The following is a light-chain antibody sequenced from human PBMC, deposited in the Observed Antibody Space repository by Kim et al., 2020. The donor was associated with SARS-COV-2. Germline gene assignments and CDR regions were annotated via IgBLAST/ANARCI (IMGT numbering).Light chain of an antibody. CDR2: AAS. J-gene: IGKJ4*01. CDR1: QGMSSY. Sequence: ASLGDRVTISCRAKQGMSSYLAWYQQKPGIAPKVLICAASTVDSGVPARFRGSGSGRDYTLTNSSLQPGDFAAYYCQQRNSYPLTFGEGTQVDIK. CDR3: QQRNSYPLT. V-gene: IGKV1-9*01.